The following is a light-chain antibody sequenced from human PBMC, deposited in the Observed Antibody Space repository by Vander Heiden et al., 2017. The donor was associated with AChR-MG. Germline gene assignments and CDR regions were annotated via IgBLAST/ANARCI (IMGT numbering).Light chain of an antibody. V-gene: IGLV1-47*01. CDR2: RNN. CDR3: AAWDDSLSGWV. CDR1: SSNIGSNY. Sequence: QSVLTQPPSASGTPGQRVTISCSGSSSNIGSNYAYWYQKLPGTAPKLLIFRNNELPSGVPDRFSGSKSGISTSLAISGLRSEDEADYFCAAWDDSLSGWVFGRGTKLNVL. J-gene: IGLJ3*02.